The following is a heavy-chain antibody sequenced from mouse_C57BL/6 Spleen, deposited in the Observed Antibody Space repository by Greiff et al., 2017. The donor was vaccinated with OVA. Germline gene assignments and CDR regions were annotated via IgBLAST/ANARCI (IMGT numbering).Heavy chain of an antibody. D-gene: IGHD3-2*02. J-gene: IGHJ3*01. CDR3: ARTSSGYPAWFAY. CDR1: GFTFSDYG. V-gene: IGHV5-17*01. Sequence: EVKLMESGGGLVKPGGSLKLSCAASGFTFSDYGMHWVRQAPEKGLEWVAYISSGSSTIYYADTVKGRFTISRDNAKNTLFLQMTSLRSEDTAMYYCARTSSGYPAWFAYWGQGTLVTVSA. CDR2: ISSGSSTI.